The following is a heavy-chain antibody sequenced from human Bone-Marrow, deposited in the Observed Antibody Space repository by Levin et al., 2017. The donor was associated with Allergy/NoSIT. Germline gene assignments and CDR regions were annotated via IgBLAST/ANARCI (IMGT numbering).Heavy chain of an antibody. D-gene: IGHD6-19*01. CDR1: GGSIRSYY. V-gene: IGHV4-4*07. Sequence: SETLSLTCTVSGGSIRSYYWSWIRQPAGKGLEWIGRIHSSGSTNYNPPFKSRITMSVDTSKNQLSLKLSSVTAADTAVYYCATDKGSGWYDDWGQGTLVTVSS. CDR2: IHSSGST. CDR3: ATDKGSGWYDD. J-gene: IGHJ5*02.